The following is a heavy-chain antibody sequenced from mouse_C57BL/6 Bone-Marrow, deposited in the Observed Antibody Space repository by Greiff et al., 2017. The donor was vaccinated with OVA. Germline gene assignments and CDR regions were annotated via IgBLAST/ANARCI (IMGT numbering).Heavy chain of an antibody. V-gene: IGHV1-20*01. CDR3: ARDYYGSRDLYFDV. CDR2: INPYNGDT. CDR1: GYSFTGYF. J-gene: IGHJ1*03. Sequence: VQLQQSGPELVKPGDSVKISCKASGYSFTGYFMNWVMQSHGKSLEWIGRINPYNGDTFYNQKFKGKATLTVDKSSSTAHMELRSLTSEDSAVDYCARDYYGSRDLYFDVWGTGTTVTVSS. D-gene: IGHD1-1*01.